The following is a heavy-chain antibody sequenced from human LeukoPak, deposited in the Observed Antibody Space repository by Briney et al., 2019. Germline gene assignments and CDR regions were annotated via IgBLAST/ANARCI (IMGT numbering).Heavy chain of an antibody. CDR1: GFSFRSHW. D-gene: IGHD1-26*01. J-gene: IGHJ4*02. V-gene: IGHV3-7*01. CDR2: IKQDGIEK. CDR3: ARVKGYSGSFNRDFDY. Sequence: GGSLRLSCAVSGFSFRSHWMSWVRQAPGKGPEWVANIKQDGIEKYYVDSVKGRLTISRDNAKNALYLQMDSLRVEDTAVYYCARVKGYSGSFNRDFDYWGQGTLVTVSS.